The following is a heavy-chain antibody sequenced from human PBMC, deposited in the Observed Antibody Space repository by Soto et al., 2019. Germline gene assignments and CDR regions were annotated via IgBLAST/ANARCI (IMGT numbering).Heavy chain of an antibody. J-gene: IGHJ6*02. Sequence: SETLSLTCAVYGGSFSGYYWSWIRQPPGKGLEWIGEINHSGSTNYNPSLKSRVTISVDTSKNQFSLKLSSVTAADTAVYYCARLTQGAGYYYGMDVWGQGTTVTVSS. CDR2: INHSGST. CDR1: GGSFSGYY. CDR3: ARLTQGAGYYYGMDV. D-gene: IGHD6-19*01. V-gene: IGHV4-34*01.